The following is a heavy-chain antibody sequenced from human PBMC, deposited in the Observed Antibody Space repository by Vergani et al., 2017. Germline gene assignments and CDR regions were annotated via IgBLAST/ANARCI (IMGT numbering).Heavy chain of an antibody. CDR1: GGTFSSYA. V-gene: IGHV1-69*04. CDR2: IIPILGIA. J-gene: IGHJ6*02. Sequence: QVQLVQSGAEVKKPGSSVKVSCKASGGTFSSYAISWVRQAPGQGLEWMGRIIPILGIANYAQKFQGRVTITADKSTNTAYMELSSLRSEDTAVYYCARDLQEWWMTTASLDGMDVWGQGTTVTVSS. D-gene: IGHD4-17*01. CDR3: ARDLQEWWMTTASLDGMDV.